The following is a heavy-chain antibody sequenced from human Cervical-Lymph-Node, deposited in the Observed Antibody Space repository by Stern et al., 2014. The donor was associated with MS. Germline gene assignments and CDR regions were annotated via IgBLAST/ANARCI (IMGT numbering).Heavy chain of an antibody. CDR2: IIPIFDTP. Sequence: QLVQSGAEVKKPGSSVKVSCKASGGTFSSYAISWVRQAPGQGLEWVGGIIPIFDTPNYAKKFQGRVTITANKSTNTAYMELSSLRSEDTAIYYCARALSASSGWYVGYWGQGTLVTVSS. CDR1: GGTFSSYA. J-gene: IGHJ4*02. CDR3: ARALSASSGWYVGY. D-gene: IGHD6-19*01. V-gene: IGHV1-69*06.